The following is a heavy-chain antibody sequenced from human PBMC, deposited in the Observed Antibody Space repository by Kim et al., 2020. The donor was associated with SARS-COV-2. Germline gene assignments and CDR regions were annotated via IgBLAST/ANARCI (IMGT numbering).Heavy chain of an antibody. J-gene: IGHJ6*02. CDR1: GFSLSTSGMC. V-gene: IGHV2-70*01. Sequence: SGPTLVNPTQTLTLTCTFSGFSLSTSGMCVSWIRQPPGKALEWLALIDWDDDKYYSTSLKTRLTISKDTSKNQVVLTMTNMDPVDTATYYCARDTKGGYYTMGATYYYGMDVWGQGTTVTVSS. CDR3: ARDTKGGYYTMGATYYYGMDV. CDR2: IDWDDDK. D-gene: IGHD3-3*01.